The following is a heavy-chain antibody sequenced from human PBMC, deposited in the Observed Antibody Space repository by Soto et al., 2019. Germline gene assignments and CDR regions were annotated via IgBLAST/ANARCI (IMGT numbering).Heavy chain of an antibody. Sequence: SETLSLTCNVSGASICTDYWNWIRQSPGKGLEWIGYISDCGGTNYNPSLESRVTISLDTSKKQVSLKLSSVSAADTARYLCAGYCSSYICTQDNYFDLEVWGQGTPVTVSS. D-gene: IGHD2-2*01. V-gene: IGHV4-59*01. CDR2: ISDCGGT. CDR1: GASICTDY. CDR3: AGYCSSYICTQDNYFDLEV. J-gene: IGHJ6*02.